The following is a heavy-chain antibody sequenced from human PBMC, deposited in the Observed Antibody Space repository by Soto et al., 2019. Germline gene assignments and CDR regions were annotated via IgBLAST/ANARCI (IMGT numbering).Heavy chain of an antibody. J-gene: IGHJ4*02. CDR2: INHSGST. CDR3: ARKRGLGQYDSSGYYLDY. D-gene: IGHD3-22*01. V-gene: IGHV4-34*01. Sequence: KPSETLSLTCAVYGGSFSGYYWSWIRQPPGKGLEWIGEINHSGSTNYNPSLKSRVTISVDTSKNQFSLKLSSVTAADTAVYYCARKRGLGQYDSSGYYLDYWGQGTMVTVYS. CDR1: GGSFSGYY.